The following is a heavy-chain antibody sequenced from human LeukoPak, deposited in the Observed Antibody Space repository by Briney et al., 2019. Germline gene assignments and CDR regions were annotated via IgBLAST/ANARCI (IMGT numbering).Heavy chain of an antibody. CDR1: GDSNTSFY. J-gene: IGHJ6*03. Sequence: SETLSLTCTVSGDSNTSFYWSWIRQSPGKGLEWIGYFYYSRGTTYNPSLRSRATISADTSQNQFSLKLRSVTAADTAVYYCARAISAWSYFYYMDVWGKGTTVTVSS. CDR3: ARAISAWSYFYYMDV. CDR2: FYYSRGT. D-gene: IGHD6-19*01. V-gene: IGHV4-59*01.